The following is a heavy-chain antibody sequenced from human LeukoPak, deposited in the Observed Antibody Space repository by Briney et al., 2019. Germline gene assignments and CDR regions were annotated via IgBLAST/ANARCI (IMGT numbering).Heavy chain of an antibody. CDR3: ARDIGAARSDY. CDR1: GGSIISYY. CDR2: IYYSGSA. D-gene: IGHD6-6*01. Sequence: SETLSLTCSVSGGSIISYYWSWIRQPPGKGLEWIGYIYYSGSAKNNPSLKSRVTISVDTSKNQFSLKLTSVTAADTAVYYCARDIGAARSDYWGQGTLVTVSS. V-gene: IGHV4-59*01. J-gene: IGHJ4*02.